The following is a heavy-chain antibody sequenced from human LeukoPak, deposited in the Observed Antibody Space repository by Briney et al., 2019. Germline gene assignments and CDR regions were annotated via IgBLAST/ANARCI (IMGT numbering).Heavy chain of an antibody. D-gene: IGHD5-12*01. CDR3: AKDMGPDIVATIFAFDI. Sequence: GGSLRLSCAASGFTFSSYWMSWVRQAPGKGLEWVANIKQDGSEKYYVDSVKGRFTISRDNAKNSLYLQMNSLRAEDTALYYCAKDMGPDIVATIFAFDIWGQGTMVTVSS. J-gene: IGHJ3*02. CDR2: IKQDGSEK. V-gene: IGHV3-7*03. CDR1: GFTFSSYW.